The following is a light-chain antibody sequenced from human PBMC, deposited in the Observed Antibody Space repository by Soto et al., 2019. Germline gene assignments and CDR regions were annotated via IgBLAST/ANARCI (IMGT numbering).Light chain of an antibody. V-gene: IGLV2-8*01. CDR1: SSDVGGYNF. CDR2: EVT. Sequence: QSALTQPPSASGSPGQSVSISCTGTSSDVGGYNFVSWYQQHPGKAPKLMIYEVTKRPSGVPDRFSGSKSGNTASLTGSGLQAEDEADYYCTSYAGSNIPVVFGGGTKLPVL. CDR3: TSYAGSNIPVV. J-gene: IGLJ2*01.